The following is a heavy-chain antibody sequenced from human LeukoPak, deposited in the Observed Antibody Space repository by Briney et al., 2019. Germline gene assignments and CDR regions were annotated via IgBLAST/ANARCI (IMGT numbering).Heavy chain of an antibody. J-gene: IGHJ4*02. CDR2: ISYDGSNK. Sequence: GRSLRLSCAASGFTFSSYAMHWVRQAPGKGLEWVAVISYDGSNKYYADSVKGRFTISRDNSKNTLYLQMNSLRAEDTAVYYCARDLWNSGWGLLDYWGQGTLVTVSS. V-gene: IGHV3-30-3*01. CDR3: ARDLWNSGWGLLDY. D-gene: IGHD5-12*01. CDR1: GFTFSSYA.